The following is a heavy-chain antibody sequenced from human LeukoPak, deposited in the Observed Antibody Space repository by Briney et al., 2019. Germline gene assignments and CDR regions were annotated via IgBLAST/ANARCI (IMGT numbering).Heavy chain of an antibody. V-gene: IGHV3-30*04. CDR1: GFTFSSHA. CDR2: ISYDGSNK. D-gene: IGHD3-10*01. Sequence: GGSLRLSCAASGFTFSSHAMHWVRQAPGKGLEWVAVISYDGSNKYYADSVKGRFTISRDNSKNTLYLQMNSLRAEDTAVYYCARDYVSGSFGPWGQGTLVTVSS. CDR3: ARDYVSGSFGP. J-gene: IGHJ5*02.